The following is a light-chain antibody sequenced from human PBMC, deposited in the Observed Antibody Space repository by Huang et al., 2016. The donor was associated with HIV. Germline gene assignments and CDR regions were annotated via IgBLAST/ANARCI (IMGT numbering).Light chain of an antibody. CDR1: QSVTNNY. J-gene: IGKJ2*01. CDR3: QQYGGSPRT. CDR2: GAS. V-gene: IGKV3-20*01. Sequence: EIVLTHSPGTLSLSPGERATLSCRASQSVTNNYLAWYQQKPGQAPRLVIYGASSRATGIPDRFSGSVSGTDFTLTISRLEPDDFVVYYCQQYGGSPRTFGQGTKLEIK.